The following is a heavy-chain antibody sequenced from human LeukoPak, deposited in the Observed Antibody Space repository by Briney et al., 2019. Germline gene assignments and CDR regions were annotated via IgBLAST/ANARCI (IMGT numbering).Heavy chain of an antibody. Sequence: HGESLKISCKGSGYSFTSYWIGWVRQMPGKGLEWMGIIYPGDSDTRYSPSLHGQVIISADKSISTAHLQWSSLKASDTAMYYCARRISYYDSIGYVDYWGQATLVTVSS. CDR3: ARRISYYDSIGYVDY. J-gene: IGHJ4*02. V-gene: IGHV5-51*01. CDR1: GYSFTSYW. D-gene: IGHD3-22*01. CDR2: IYPGDSDT.